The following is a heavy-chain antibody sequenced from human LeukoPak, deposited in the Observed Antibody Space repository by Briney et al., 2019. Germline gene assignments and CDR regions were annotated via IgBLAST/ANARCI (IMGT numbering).Heavy chain of an antibody. CDR1: GYTFTTYG. J-gene: IGHJ3*02. V-gene: IGHV1-18*01. CDR3: ARGGSITTIRGVIITDAFDI. Sequence: ASVKVSCKASGYTFTTYGIIWVRQAPGQGLGWMGWISAYNGNTNYAQKLQGRVTMTTDTSTTTAYMELRSLRSDDTAVYYCARGGSITTIRGVIITDAFDIWGQGTMVTVSS. CDR2: ISAYNGNT. D-gene: IGHD3-10*01.